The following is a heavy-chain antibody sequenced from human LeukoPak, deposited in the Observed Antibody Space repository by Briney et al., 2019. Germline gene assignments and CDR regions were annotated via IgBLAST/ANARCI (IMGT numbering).Heavy chain of an antibody. Sequence: GGSLRLSCAASGFTFSSYGMHWVRQAPGKGLEWVAFIRYDGSNKYYADSVKGRLTISRDNSKNTLYLQMNSLRAEDTAVYYCAKLLVGATGPFDYWGQGTLVTVSS. CDR2: IRYDGSNK. V-gene: IGHV3-30*02. CDR1: GFTFSSYG. D-gene: IGHD1-26*01. CDR3: AKLLVGATGPFDY. J-gene: IGHJ4*02.